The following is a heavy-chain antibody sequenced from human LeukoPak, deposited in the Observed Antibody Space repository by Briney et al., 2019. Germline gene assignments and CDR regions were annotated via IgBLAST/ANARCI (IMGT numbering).Heavy chain of an antibody. CDR1: GFTFSSCA. CDR2: ISGSGPYT. D-gene: IGHD2-2*03. J-gene: IGHJ4*02. CDR3: AKHGYCSGISCFFDF. V-gene: IGHV3-23*01. Sequence: GGSLRLSCAASGFTFSSCAMSWVRQAPGKGLEWVSGISGSGPYTFYTDSVKGRFTISRDSSKNTLYLQMNSLRAEDTALYYCAKHGYCSGISCFFDFWGQGTLVTVSS.